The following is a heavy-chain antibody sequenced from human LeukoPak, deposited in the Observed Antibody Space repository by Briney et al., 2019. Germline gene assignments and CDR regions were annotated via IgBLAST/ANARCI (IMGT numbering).Heavy chain of an antibody. J-gene: IGHJ4*02. V-gene: IGHV3-23*01. Sequence: PGGSLRLSCAASGFTFSSYAMSWVRQAPGKGLEWVSAISGSGGSTYYADSVKGRFTISRDSAKNTLYLQMNSLRAEDTAVYYCVKSMSGLNDYWGQGTLVTVSS. CDR1: GFTFSSYA. CDR2: ISGSGGST. D-gene: IGHD3-3*01. CDR3: VKSMSGLNDY.